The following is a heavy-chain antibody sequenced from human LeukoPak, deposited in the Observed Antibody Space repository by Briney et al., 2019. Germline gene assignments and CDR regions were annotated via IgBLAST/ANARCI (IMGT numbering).Heavy chain of an antibody. J-gene: IGHJ4*02. CDR1: GGSISSNNYY. CDR3: ASSPSGYWWNFDC. Sequence: SETLPLTCTVSGGSISSNNYYWGWIRQPPGKGLEWIGSIYYSGSTYNNPSLKSRVTISVDTTKNQFSLKLTSVTAADTAVYYCASSPSGYWWNFDCWGQGTQVTVSS. V-gene: IGHV4-39*01. D-gene: IGHD3-22*01. CDR2: IYYSGST.